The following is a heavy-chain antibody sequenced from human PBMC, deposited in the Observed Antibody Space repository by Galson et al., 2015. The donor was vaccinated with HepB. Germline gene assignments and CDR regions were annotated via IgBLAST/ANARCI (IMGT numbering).Heavy chain of an antibody. J-gene: IGHJ4*02. CDR1: GFTFSSYA. CDR3: AKDHGVRGVLWQFHIDY. CDR2: ISGSGGST. D-gene: IGHD3-10*01. V-gene: IGHV3-23*01. Sequence: SLRLSCAASGFTFSSYAMSWVRQAPGKGLEWVSAISGSGGSTYYADSVKGRFTISRDNSKNTLYLQMNSLRAEDTAVYYCAKDHGVRGVLWQFHIDYWGQGTLVTVSS.